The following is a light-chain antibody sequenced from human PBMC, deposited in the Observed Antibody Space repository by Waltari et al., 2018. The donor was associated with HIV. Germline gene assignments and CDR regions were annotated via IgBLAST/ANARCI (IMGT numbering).Light chain of an antibody. CDR2: DDH. V-gene: IGLV1-51*01. CDR1: VSNIGNNY. J-gene: IGLJ2*01. Sequence: QSVLTQPPSVSAAPGQKVTISCSGSVSNIGNNYVSWYQQVPGTAPKLIIYDDHKRPSGIPDRFSGSKSGTAATLGITGLQTGDEADYYCGTRDSSLDDVLFGGGSKLTVL. CDR3: GTRDSSLDDVL.